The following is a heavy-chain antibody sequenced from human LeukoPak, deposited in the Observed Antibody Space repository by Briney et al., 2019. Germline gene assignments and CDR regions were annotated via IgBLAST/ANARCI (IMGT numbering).Heavy chain of an antibody. Sequence: GGSLRLSCAASGFTFSSYAMSWVRQAPGKGLEWVSAISGSGGSTYYADSVKGRFTISRDNSKNTLYLQMNSLRAEDTAVYYCARDFKDSSGPHAFDIWGQGTMVTVSS. D-gene: IGHD3-22*01. J-gene: IGHJ3*02. V-gene: IGHV3-23*01. CDR3: ARDFKDSSGPHAFDI. CDR2: ISGSGGST. CDR1: GFTFSSYA.